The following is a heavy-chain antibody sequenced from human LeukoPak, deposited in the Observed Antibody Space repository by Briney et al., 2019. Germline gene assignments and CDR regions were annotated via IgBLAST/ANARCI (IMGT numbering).Heavy chain of an antibody. V-gene: IGHV3-74*01. Sequence: GGSLRLSCAASGFTFSDYWMHWVRQGPGKGLVWVSRIDSDGTTTNYADSVKGRFTISRDNAKNTLYLQMNTLRAEDTAVYYCASESVLRGINVLDYWGQGTLVSVSS. CDR2: IDSDGTTT. CDR3: ASESVLRGINVLDY. CDR1: GFTFSDYW. D-gene: IGHD3-10*01. J-gene: IGHJ4*02.